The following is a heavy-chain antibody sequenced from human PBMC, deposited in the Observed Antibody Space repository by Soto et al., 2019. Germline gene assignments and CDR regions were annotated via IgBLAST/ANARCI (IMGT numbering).Heavy chain of an antibody. Sequence: QITLQESGPTLVKPTQTLTLTCTFSGFSLSTRAMGVGWIRQPPVKALEWLALIYWDGDERYKPSLQSRLTITKDNSKNQVVLTMTNMDPVDTATYFCGRNPPGYWSFIFDYWGQGSLVTVSS. CDR3: GRNPPGYWSFIFDY. V-gene: IGHV2-5*02. CDR1: GFSLSTRAMG. J-gene: IGHJ4*02. D-gene: IGHD2-8*02. CDR2: IYWDGDE.